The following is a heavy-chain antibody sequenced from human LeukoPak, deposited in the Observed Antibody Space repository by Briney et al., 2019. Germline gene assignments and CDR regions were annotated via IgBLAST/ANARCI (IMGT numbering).Heavy chain of an antibody. V-gene: IGHV1-2*02. D-gene: IGHD6-13*01. Sequence: ASVKVSCKASGYTFTSYGISWVRQAPGQGLEWMGWINPNSGGTNYLQKFQGRVTMTRDTSISTAYMELSGLRSDDTAVYYCARGTALGNPWFDPWGQGTLVTVSS. CDR3: ARGTALGNPWFDP. CDR2: INPNSGGT. J-gene: IGHJ5*02. CDR1: GYTFTSYG.